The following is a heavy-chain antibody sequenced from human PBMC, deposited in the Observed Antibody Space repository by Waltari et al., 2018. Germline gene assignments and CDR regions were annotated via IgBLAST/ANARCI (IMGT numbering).Heavy chain of an antibody. V-gene: IGHV1-69*13. CDR1: GGTFSSYA. J-gene: IGHJ3*02. CDR3: ARVRDGGNRRTRLQGAFDI. Sequence: QVQLVQSGAEVKKPGSSVKVSCKASGGTFSSYAISWVRQAPGQGLEWMGGIIPIFGTANYAQKFQGRVTITADESTSTAYMELSSLRSEDTAVYYCARVRDGGNRRTRLQGAFDIWGQGTMVTVSS. D-gene: IGHD2-15*01. CDR2: IIPIFGTA.